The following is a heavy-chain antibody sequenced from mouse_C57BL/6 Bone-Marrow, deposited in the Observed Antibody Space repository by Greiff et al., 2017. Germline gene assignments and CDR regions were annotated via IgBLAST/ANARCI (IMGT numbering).Heavy chain of an antibody. CDR1: GFTFSSYG. CDR3: ARELPFAY. Sequence: EVKVVESGGDLVKPGGSLKLSCAASGFTFSSYGMSWVRQTPDKRLEWVATISSGGSYTYYPDSVKGRFTISRDNAKNTLYLQMSSLKSEDTAMYYCARELPFAYWGQGTLVTVSA. CDR2: ISSGGSYT. J-gene: IGHJ3*01. D-gene: IGHD2-1*01. V-gene: IGHV5-6*01.